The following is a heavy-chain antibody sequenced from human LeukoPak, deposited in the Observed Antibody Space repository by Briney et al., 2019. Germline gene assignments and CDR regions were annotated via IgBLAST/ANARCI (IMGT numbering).Heavy chain of an antibody. CDR2: IYYSGST. Sequence: PSETLSLTCTVSGGSISSYYWGWIRQPPGKGLEWIGYIYYSGSTNYNPSLKSRVTISVDTSKNQFSLKLSSVTAADTAVYYCARHSSSWPNDAFDIWGQGTMVTVSS. V-gene: IGHV4-59*01. D-gene: IGHD6-13*01. J-gene: IGHJ3*02. CDR1: GGSISSYY. CDR3: ARHSSSWPNDAFDI.